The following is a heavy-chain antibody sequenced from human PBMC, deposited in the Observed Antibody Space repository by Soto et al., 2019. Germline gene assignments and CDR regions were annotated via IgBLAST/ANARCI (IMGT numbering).Heavy chain of an antibody. CDR2: IYYTGST. CDR1: GGPISSGGFY. Sequence: SETLSLTCTVSGGPISSGGFYLRWIRQHPGKGLEWIAYIYYTGSTYYNPSLKSRVTMSVDTSKNQFSLKLSSVTAADTAVYYCARPASSGWYRHYYYGMDVWGQGTTVTVSS. D-gene: IGHD6-19*01. J-gene: IGHJ6*02. V-gene: IGHV4-31*03. CDR3: ARPASSGWYRHYYYGMDV.